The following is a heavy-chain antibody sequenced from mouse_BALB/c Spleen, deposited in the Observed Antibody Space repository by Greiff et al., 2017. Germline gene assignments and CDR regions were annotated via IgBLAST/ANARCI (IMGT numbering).Heavy chain of an antibody. V-gene: IGHV5-17*02. D-gene: IGHD1-1*01. J-gene: IGHJ4*01. CDR2: ISSGSSTI. CDR3: ARGGSSYGGAMDY. CDR1: GFTFSSFG. Sequence: DVKLVESGGGLVQPGGSRKLSCAASGFTFSSFGMHWVRQAPEKGLEWVAYISSGSSTIYYAVTVKGRFTISRDNPKNTLFLQMTSLRSEDTAMYYCARGGSSYGGAMDYWGQGTSVTVSS.